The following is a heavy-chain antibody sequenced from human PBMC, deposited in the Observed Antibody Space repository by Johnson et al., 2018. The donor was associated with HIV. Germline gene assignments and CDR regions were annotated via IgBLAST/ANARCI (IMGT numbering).Heavy chain of an antibody. CDR1: GITVSSNY. CDR2: IFTVGDV. D-gene: IGHD3-10*02. J-gene: IGHJ3*01. CDR3: ARDGRDLVARGSFDV. Sequence: EQLVESGGGLAQPGGSLRLSCAASGITVSSNYMSWVRQAPGKGLEWVSVIFTVGDVYYADSVKGRFTISRDNSKNFLYLQMNSLRPEDTAVYYCARDGRDLVARGSFDVWGQGTVVTVSS. V-gene: IGHV3-66*02.